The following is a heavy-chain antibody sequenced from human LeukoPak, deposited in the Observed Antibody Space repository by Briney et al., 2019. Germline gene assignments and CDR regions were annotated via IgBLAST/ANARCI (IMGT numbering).Heavy chain of an antibody. V-gene: IGHV4-34*01. CDR2: ISHSGST. Sequence: SETLSLTCAIYDGSFSGYYWSWIRQPPGKGLGCIGGISHSGSTNYYPSLESRVTISLDTYNTHSSLRLTSVTAADTSVYYCAGGSTGSAYDYWGQGALVTVSP. CDR1: DGSFSGYY. D-gene: IGHD7-27*01. J-gene: IGHJ4*02. CDR3: AGGSTGSAYDY.